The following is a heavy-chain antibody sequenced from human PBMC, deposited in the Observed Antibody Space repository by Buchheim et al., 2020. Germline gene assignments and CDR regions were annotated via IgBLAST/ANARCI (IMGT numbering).Heavy chain of an antibody. Sequence: QLQLQESGPGLVKPSETLSLTCTVSGGSISSSSYYWGWIRQPPGKGLEWIGSIYYSGSTYYNPSLKSRVTISVDTSKNQFSLKLGSVTAADTAVYYCASSGWYSEFILWGYWGQGTL. J-gene: IGHJ4*02. V-gene: IGHV4-39*01. CDR1: GGSISSSSYY. CDR2: IYYSGST. CDR3: ASSGWYSEFILWGY. D-gene: IGHD6-19*01.